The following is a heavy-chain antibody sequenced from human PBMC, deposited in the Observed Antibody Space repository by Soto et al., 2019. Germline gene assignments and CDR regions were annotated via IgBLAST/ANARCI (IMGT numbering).Heavy chain of an antibody. CDR1: GGSISSGDYY. V-gene: IGHV4-30-4*01. D-gene: IGHD3-16*02. J-gene: IGHJ6*02. CDR2: IYYSGST. CDR3: ARASPVVTDV. Sequence: QVQLQESGPGLVKPSQTLSLTCTVSGGSISSGDYYWSWIRQPPGKDLEWIGYIYYSGSTYYNPSLKSRFTISVDTSNTQFSLMLSSVTAADTAVYYCARASPVVTDVWGQGTTVTVSS.